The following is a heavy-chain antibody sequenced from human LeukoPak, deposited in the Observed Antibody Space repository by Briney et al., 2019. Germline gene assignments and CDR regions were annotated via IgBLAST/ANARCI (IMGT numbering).Heavy chain of an antibody. J-gene: IGHJ6*02. Sequence: SETLSLTCTVSGGSFSSGSYYWSWIRQPPGTGLEWIGYIYYSGGTNYNPSLKSRVTISVDTSKNQFSLKLSSVTAADTAVYYCARVGSSYDFWSGTRSYYYGMDVWGQGTTVTVSS. CDR1: GGSFSSGSYY. D-gene: IGHD3-3*01. CDR3: ARVGSSYDFWSGTRSYYYGMDV. CDR2: IYYSGGT. V-gene: IGHV4-61*01.